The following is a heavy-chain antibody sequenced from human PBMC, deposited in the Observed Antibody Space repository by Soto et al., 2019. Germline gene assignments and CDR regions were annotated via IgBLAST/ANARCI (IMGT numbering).Heavy chain of an antibody. CDR2: VRGSGDST. CDR3: AKKGGSGSSYFFFDS. J-gene: IGHJ4*02. CDR1: RFTFSTYA. Sequence: GGSLRLSCAASRFTFSTYAMSWVRQAPGKGLEWVSGVRGSGDSTYYAASVKGRFTISRYNSKNRLYLQMNSLRAEDTAVYSCAKKGGSGSSYFFFDSWGQGTLVTVSS. D-gene: IGHD3-10*01. V-gene: IGHV3-23*01.